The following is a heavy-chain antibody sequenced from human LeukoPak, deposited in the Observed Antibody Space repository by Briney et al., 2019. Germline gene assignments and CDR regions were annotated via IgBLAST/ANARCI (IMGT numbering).Heavy chain of an antibody. CDR2: ISAGGGTT. Sequence: GGSLRLSCVASGFTFTDYALAWVRQAPGKGLEWVSWISAGGGTTYYADSVKDRFTISRENSKNTVYLQMSSLRAEDTARYYCARISFGDLGGYYFDYWGQGNLVTVSS. CDR3: ARISFGDLGGYYFDY. V-gene: IGHV3-23*01. J-gene: IGHJ4*02. D-gene: IGHD3-10*01. CDR1: GFTFTDYA.